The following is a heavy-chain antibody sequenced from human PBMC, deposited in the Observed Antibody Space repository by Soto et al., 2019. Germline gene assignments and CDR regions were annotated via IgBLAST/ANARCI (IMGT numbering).Heavy chain of an antibody. V-gene: IGHV3-23*01. CDR2: ISGTGGSA. J-gene: IGHJ4*02. CDR3: TKDPDSSTYYSGH. CDR1: GFPFSSYA. D-gene: IGHD2-2*01. Sequence: GGSLRLSCAASGFPFSSYALSWVRQAPGKGLKWVSAISGTGGSAHYADSVKGRFTISRDNSKNTLYLQMSSLRAEDTALYYSTKDPDSSTYYSGHWGQGTLVTVS.